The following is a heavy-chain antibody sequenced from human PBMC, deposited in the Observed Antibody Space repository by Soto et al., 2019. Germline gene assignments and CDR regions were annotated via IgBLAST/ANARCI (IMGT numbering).Heavy chain of an antibody. Sequence: GASVKVSCKASGYTFTGYYMHWVRQAPGQGLEWMGWINPHSGGTNYAQKFQGRVTMTRYTSISTAYMELSRLRSDDTVVYYCARDHFRMPRVRGVIVDYWGQGTLVTVSS. CDR2: INPHSGGT. CDR3: ARDHFRMPRVRGVIVDY. CDR1: GYTFTGYY. V-gene: IGHV1-2*02. J-gene: IGHJ4*02. D-gene: IGHD3-10*01.